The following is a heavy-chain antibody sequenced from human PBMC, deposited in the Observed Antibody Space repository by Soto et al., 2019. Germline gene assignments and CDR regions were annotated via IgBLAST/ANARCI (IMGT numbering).Heavy chain of an antibody. V-gene: IGHV4-59*01. CDR3: ARLASNWFDP. J-gene: IGHJ5*02. Sequence: QVQLQESGPGLVKPSETLSLTCTVSGGSISSYYWSWIRQPPGKGLEWIGYIYYSGSTNYNPSRKSRVTISVDTSKNQFSLKLSSVTAADTAVYYCARLASNWFDPWGQGTLVTVSS. CDR1: GGSISSYY. CDR2: IYYSGST.